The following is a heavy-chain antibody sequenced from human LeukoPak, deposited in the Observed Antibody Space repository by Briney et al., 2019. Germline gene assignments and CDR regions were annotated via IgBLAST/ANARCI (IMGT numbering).Heavy chain of an antibody. V-gene: IGHV4-34*01. J-gene: IGHJ3*02. CDR3: ARGSISSSSLRAFDT. CDR1: GGSFSGYY. CDR2: INHSGST. Sequence: PSETLSLTCAVYGGSFSGYYWSWIRQPPGKGLEWIGEINHSGSTNYNPSLKSRVTISVDTSKNQFSLKLSSVTAADTAVYYCARGSISSSSLRAFDTWGQGTMVTVSS. D-gene: IGHD6-6*01.